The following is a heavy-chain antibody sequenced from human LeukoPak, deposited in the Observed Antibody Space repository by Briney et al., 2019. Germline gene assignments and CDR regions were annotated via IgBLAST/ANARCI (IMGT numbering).Heavy chain of an antibody. V-gene: IGHV3-33*06. CDR1: GFTLRSSG. D-gene: IGHD3-10*01. CDR3: AKDRAGINLVRGVITGVMDV. CDR2: IWYDGTNK. J-gene: IGHJ6*02. Sequence: GGPLRLSCAASGFTLRSSGMHWVRQAPGKGLEWVAVIWYDGTNKYYRDSVKGRFTISRDNSKNTLYLQMINLRDEDTAVYYCAKDRAGINLVRGVITGVMDVWGQGTTVTVSS.